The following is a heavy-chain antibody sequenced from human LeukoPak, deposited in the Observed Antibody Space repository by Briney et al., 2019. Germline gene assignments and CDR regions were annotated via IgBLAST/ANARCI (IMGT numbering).Heavy chain of an antibody. J-gene: IGHJ4*02. D-gene: IGHD2-15*01. V-gene: IGHV3-30*02. Sequence: PGGCLRLSSAASGFTFSSSVTHWVPAALGKGLEWVAFIRYDGSNKYYADSVKGRFTISRDNSKNTLYLQMNSLRAEDTAVYYCAKTPCSGGSCYNDYWGQGTLVTVSS. CDR3: AKTPCSGGSCYNDY. CDR1: GFTFSSSV. CDR2: IRYDGSNK.